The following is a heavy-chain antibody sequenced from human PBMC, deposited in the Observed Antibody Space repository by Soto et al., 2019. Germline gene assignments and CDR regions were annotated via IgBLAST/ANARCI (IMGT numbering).Heavy chain of an antibody. CDR1: GYSFASYW. J-gene: IGHJ6*02. Sequence: GESLKISCKGSGYSFASYWIGWVRQMPGKGLEWMGIIYPGDSDTRYSPSFQGQVTISADKSISTAYLQWSSLKASDTAMYYCARQRESPETYYYGSGNSETPYYYYGMDVWGQGTTVTVSS. CDR3: ARQRESPETYYYGSGNSETPYYYYGMDV. D-gene: IGHD3-10*01. V-gene: IGHV5-51*01. CDR2: IYPGDSDT.